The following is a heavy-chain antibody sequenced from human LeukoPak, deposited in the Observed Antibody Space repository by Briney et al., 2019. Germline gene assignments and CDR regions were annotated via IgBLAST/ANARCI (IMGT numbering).Heavy chain of an antibody. J-gene: IGHJ3*02. CDR2: MNPNSGNT. V-gene: IGHV1-8*03. CDR3: TRSSSWPAARREAFDI. Sequence: PRASVKVSCKASGYNFLSYDINWVRQAPGQGLEWMGWMNPNSGNTGYAQKFQGRVTSTRDNSITTAYMELSSLRSEGTAVYYCTRSSSWPAARREAFDIWGQGTMVTVSS. CDR1: GYNFLSYD. D-gene: IGHD6-6*01.